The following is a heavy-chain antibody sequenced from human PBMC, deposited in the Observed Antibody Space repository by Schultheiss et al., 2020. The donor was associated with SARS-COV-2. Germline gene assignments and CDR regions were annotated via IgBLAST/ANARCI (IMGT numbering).Heavy chain of an antibody. D-gene: IGHD3-22*01. V-gene: IGHV4-59*01. J-gene: IGHJ4*02. CDR3: ARAPDSSGYYYDY. Sequence: SETLSLTCTVSGGSISSYYWSWIQQPPGKGLEWIGYIYYSGSTNYNPSLKSRVTISVDTSKNQFSLKLSSVTAADTAVYYCARAPDSSGYYYDYWGQGTLVTVSS. CDR1: GGSISSYY. CDR2: IYYSGST.